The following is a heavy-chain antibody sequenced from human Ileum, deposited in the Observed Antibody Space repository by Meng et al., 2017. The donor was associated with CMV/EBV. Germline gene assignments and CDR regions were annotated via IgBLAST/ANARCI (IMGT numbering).Heavy chain of an antibody. Sequence: EECWGGVVQRALSMRLSCTASDFIFSSYDMPWVRQAPGRGTQWVAFIYRDSRHKEYLDSVRGRFTISRDNSKNTMYLQMNSLRVEDTALYFCTKHPFSTSVTWGQGTLVTASS. V-gene: IGHV3-30*02. D-gene: IGHD2-2*01. CDR2: IYRDSRHK. CDR1: DFIFSSYD. CDR3: TKHPFSTSVT. J-gene: IGHJ5*02.